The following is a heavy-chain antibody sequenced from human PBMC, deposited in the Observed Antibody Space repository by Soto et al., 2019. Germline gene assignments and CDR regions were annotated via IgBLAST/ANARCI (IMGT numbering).Heavy chain of an antibody. J-gene: IGHJ4*02. Sequence: GGSLRLSWSASGFNFSSYAMSWVRQAPGKGLEWVSSITGRGSSIYYADSVKGRFTISKDHSSNTLYLQMDALRAEDSAVYYCAKALVRGLDYWGQGTLVTVSS. CDR2: ITGRGSSI. D-gene: IGHD3-10*01. CDR3: AKALVRGLDY. CDR1: GFNFSSYA. V-gene: IGHV3-23*01.